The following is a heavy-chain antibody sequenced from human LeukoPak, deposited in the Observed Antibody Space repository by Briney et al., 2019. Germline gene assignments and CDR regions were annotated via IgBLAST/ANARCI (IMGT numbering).Heavy chain of an antibody. Sequence: PSETLSLTCTVSGGSISSGGYYWSWIRQHPGKGLEWIGYIYYSGSTYYNPSLKRRVTISVDTSKNQFSLKLSSATDADTAVYYCARVSGIEGARQANWFDPWGQGTLVTVSS. V-gene: IGHV4-31*03. CDR3: ARVSGIEGARQANWFDP. J-gene: IGHJ5*02. CDR1: GGSISSGGYY. D-gene: IGHD1-26*01. CDR2: IYYSGST.